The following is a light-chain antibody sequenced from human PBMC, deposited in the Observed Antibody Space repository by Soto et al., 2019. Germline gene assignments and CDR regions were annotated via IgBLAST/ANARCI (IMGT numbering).Light chain of an antibody. CDR3: QQRSNWPPIT. J-gene: IGKJ5*01. CDR1: QSVSSY. CDR2: AAS. V-gene: IGKV3-11*01. Sequence: EIVLTKSPATLSLSPGERATLSCRASQSVSSYLAWYQQKPGQAPRLLIYAASNRATGIPARFSGSGSGTDFTLTISSIEAEDFAVYYCQQRSNWPPITFGQWTRLEIK.